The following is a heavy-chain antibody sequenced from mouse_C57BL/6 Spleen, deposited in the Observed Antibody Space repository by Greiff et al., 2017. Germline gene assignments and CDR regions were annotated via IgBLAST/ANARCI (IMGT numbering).Heavy chain of an antibody. CDR2: IYPGDGDT. CDR3: ARAGKYYFDY. Sequence: LVESGAELVKPGASVKISCKASGYAFSSYWMNWVKQRPGKGLEWIGQIYPGDGDTNYNGKFKGKATLTADKSSSTAYMQLSSLTSEDSAVYFCARAGKYYFDYWGQGTTLTVSS. J-gene: IGHJ2*01. D-gene: IGHD4-1*01. V-gene: IGHV1-80*01. CDR1: GYAFSSYW.